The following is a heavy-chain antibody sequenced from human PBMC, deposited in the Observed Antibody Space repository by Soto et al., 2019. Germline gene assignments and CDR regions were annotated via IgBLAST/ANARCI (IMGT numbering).Heavy chain of an antibody. D-gene: IGHD3-10*01. J-gene: IGHJ4*02. V-gene: IGHV1-69*13. CDR1: GGTFSSYA. CDR3: ASASYGSGSYYAFDY. Sequence: ASVKVSCKASGGTFSSYAISWVRQAPGQGLEWMGGIIPIFGTANYARKFQGRVTITADESTSTAYMELSSLRSEDTAVYYCASASYGSGSYYAFDYWGQGTLVTVSS. CDR2: IIPIFGTA.